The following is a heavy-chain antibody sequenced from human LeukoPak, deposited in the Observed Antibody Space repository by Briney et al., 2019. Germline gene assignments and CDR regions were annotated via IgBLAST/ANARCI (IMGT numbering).Heavy chain of an antibody. CDR1: GFTPSGYA. V-gene: IGHV3-23*01. CDR2: ISGSGGGT. J-gene: IGHJ4*02. CDR3: AKGVSSGVQAFDY. D-gene: IGHD3-10*01. Sequence: GGSLRLSCAASGFTPSGYAMRWVRQAPGKGLEWVSSISGSGGGTYYADSVKGRFTISRDNSKNTLYLQMNSLRAEDTAVYYCAKGVSSGVQAFDYWGQGTLVAVSS.